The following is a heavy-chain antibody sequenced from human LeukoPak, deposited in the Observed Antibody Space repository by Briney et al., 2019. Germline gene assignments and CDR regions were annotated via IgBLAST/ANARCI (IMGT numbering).Heavy chain of an antibody. CDR1: GFTFSGYD. CDR3: ARDYHDSSGSYGVDY. J-gene: IGHJ4*02. V-gene: IGHV3-30*03. D-gene: IGHD3-22*01. Sequence: PGRSLRLSCAASGFTFSGYDRYWGRQAPGKGLEGGASILHDGSNKDYADSVKGRFTIYIDNSKNTLYLQMHSLRAEDTAVYYCARDYHDSSGSYGVDYWGQGTLVTVSS. CDR2: ILHDGSNK.